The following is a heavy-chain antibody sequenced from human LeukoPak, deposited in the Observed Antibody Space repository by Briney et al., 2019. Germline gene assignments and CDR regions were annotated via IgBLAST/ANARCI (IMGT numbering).Heavy chain of an antibody. D-gene: IGHD2-15*01. J-gene: IGHJ6*03. CDR2: IYPGDSDT. V-gene: IGHV5-51*01. Sequence: GESLKISCKGSGYSFTSYWIGWVRQMPGKGLEWMGIIYPGDSDTRYSPSFQGRVTISADKSISTAYLQWSSLKASDTAMYYCARCSAVVVVAATLGCYMDVWGKGTTVTVSS. CDR3: ARCSAVVVVAATLGCYMDV. CDR1: GYSFTSYW.